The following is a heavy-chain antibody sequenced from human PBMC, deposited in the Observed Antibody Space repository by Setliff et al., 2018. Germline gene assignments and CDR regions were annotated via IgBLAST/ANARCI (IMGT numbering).Heavy chain of an antibody. J-gene: IGHJ4*02. D-gene: IGHD6-19*01. Sequence: ASVKVSCKASGYTFTSYAMHWVRQAPGQRLEWMGWINAGNGNTKYSQKFQGRVTITRDTSASTAYMELSSLRSEDTAVYCCARDLFFRKIAVAGTFDYWGQGTLVTVSS. CDR3: ARDLFFRKIAVAGTFDY. CDR1: GYTFTSYA. V-gene: IGHV1-3*01. CDR2: INAGNGNT.